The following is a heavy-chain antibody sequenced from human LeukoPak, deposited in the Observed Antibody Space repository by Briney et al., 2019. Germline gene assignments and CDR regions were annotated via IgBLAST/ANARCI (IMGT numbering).Heavy chain of an antibody. D-gene: IGHD6-13*01. CDR1: GYTFTGYY. Sequence: GASVKVSCKASGYTFTGYYMHWVRQAPGQGLEWMGWINPNSGGTNYAQKFQGRVTMTRDTSISTAYMELSRLRSDDTAVYYCARASSSWSPHDFDYWGQGTLVTVSS. CDR3: ARASSSWSPHDFDY. J-gene: IGHJ4*02. CDR2: INPNSGGT. V-gene: IGHV1-2*02.